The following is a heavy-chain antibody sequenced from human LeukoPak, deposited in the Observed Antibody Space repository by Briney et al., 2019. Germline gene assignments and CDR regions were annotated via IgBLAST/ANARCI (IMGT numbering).Heavy chain of an antibody. Sequence: ASVKVSCKASGYIFSLACIHWLRQAPGQGLEWMGIINPSRGSTTYAQKFQERMSMTGDVTTETVYLELSGLASEDTGIYFCARDVSSRGILAPDLLPLKHHFAFYMDLWGKGTSVTVSS. V-gene: IGHV1-46*01. CDR3: ARDVSSRGILAPDLLPLKHHFAFYMDL. D-gene: IGHD6-6*01. J-gene: IGHJ6*03. CDR1: GYIFSLAC. CDR2: INPSRGST.